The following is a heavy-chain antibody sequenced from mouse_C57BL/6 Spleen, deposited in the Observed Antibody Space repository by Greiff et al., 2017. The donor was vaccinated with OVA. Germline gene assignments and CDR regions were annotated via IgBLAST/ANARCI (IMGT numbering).Heavy chain of an antibody. CDR2: IDPSDGYP. CDR1: GYTFTSYW. D-gene: IGHD2-4*01. J-gene: IGHJ2*01. CDR3: ARGIYYDYERVFDY. Sequence: QVQLQQPGAELVKPGASVKLSCKASGYTFTSYWMQWVKRRPGRGLEWIGEIDPSDGYPNYNQKFKGKATLTVDTSSSTAYMQLSSLTSEDSAVYYCARGIYYDYERVFDYWGQGTTLTVSS. V-gene: IGHV1-50*01.